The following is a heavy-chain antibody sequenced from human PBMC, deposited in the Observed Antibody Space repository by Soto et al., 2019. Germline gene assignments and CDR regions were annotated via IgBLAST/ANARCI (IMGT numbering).Heavy chain of an antibody. CDR3: ARQSKRYSYGYELSY. D-gene: IGHD5-18*01. V-gene: IGHV5-51*01. CDR1: GYSFTSYW. J-gene: IGHJ4*02. CDR2: IYPGDSDT. Sequence: GESLKISCKGSGYSFTSYWIGWVRQMPGKGLEWMGIIYPGDSDTRYSPSFQGQVTISADKSISTAYLQWSSLEASDTAMYYCARQSKRYSYGYELSYWGQGTLVTVS.